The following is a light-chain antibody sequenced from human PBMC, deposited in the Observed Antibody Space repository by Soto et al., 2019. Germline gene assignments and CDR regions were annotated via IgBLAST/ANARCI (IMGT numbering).Light chain of an antibody. Sequence: QSVLTHPPSASGTPGQRVTISCSGSSSNIGSNYVYWYQQLPGTAPKLLIYRNNQRPSGVPDRFSGSKSGTSASLAISGLRSKDEVDYYWAAWDDSLSRPVFGGGTKLTV. CDR2: RNN. CDR3: AAWDDSLSRPV. J-gene: IGLJ2*01. V-gene: IGLV1-47*01. CDR1: SSNIGSNY.